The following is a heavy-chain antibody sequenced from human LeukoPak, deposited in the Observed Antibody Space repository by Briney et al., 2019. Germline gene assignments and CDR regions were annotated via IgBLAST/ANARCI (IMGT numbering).Heavy chain of an antibody. J-gene: IGHJ5*02. CDR2: ISAYNGNT. D-gene: IGHD3-22*01. CDR3: ATESPRRQYYYDPNWFDP. CDR1: GYTFTSYG. V-gene: IGHV1-18*01. Sequence: GASVKVSCKASGYTFTSYGISWVRQAPGQGLEWMGWISAYNGNTNYAQKLQGRVTMTTDTSTSTAYMELRSLRSDDTAVYYCATESPRRQYYYDPNWFDPWGQGTLVTVSS.